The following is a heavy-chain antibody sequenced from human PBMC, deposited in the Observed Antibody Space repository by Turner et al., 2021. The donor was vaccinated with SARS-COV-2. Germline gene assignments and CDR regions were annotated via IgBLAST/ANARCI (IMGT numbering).Heavy chain of an antibody. CDR3: AKDLGQLDWFDP. Sequence: EVQLVESGGSLIQPGGSLRLSCAASGFTVSSNYMSWVRQAPGKGLEWVSVIYSGGSTFYADSLKGRFTISRDNSKNTLYLQMNSLRAEDTAVYYCAKDLGQLDWFDPWGQGTLVTVSS. D-gene: IGHD6-13*01. CDR1: GFTVSSNY. J-gene: IGHJ5*02. V-gene: IGHV3-66*03. CDR2: IYSGGST.